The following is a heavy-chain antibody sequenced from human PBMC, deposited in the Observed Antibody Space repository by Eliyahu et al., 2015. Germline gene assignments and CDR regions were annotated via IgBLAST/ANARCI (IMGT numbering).Heavy chain of an antibody. CDR2: IHSDGSNT. Sequence: EVQLVESGGGLVQPGGSLRLSCAASGFTSSIYWMHWVRQTPGKGLVWVSRIHSDGSNTGYADSVKGRFTISRDSAKNTLYLQMNSLRAEDTAVYYCTQEVGAPGHFDYWGQGSLVTVSS. CDR3: TQEVGAPGHFDY. CDR1: GFTSSIYW. V-gene: IGHV3-74*01. D-gene: IGHD3-16*01. J-gene: IGHJ4*02.